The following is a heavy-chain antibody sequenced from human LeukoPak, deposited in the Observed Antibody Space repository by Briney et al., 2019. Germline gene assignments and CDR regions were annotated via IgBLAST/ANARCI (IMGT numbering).Heavy chain of an antibody. Sequence: GGSLRLSCAASGFTFSSYSFNWVRQVPGKGLEWVSSITTTFYTYYTDSVKGRFTISRDNAKNSLYLQMNSLRAEDTAVYYCARVVQWLGRNWGQGTLVTVSS. D-gene: IGHD6-19*01. V-gene: IGHV3-21*01. CDR3: ARVVQWLGRN. J-gene: IGHJ4*02. CDR2: ITTTFYT. CDR1: GFTFSSYS.